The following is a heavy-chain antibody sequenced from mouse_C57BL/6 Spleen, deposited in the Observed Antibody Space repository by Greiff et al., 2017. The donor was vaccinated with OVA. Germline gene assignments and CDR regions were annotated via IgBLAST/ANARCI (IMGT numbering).Heavy chain of an antibody. V-gene: IGHV1-18*01. Sequence: VQLKQSGPELVKPGASVKIPCKASGYTFTDYNMDWVKQSHGKSLEWIGDINPNNGGTIYNQKFKGKATLTVDKSSSTAYMELRSLTSEDTAVYYCARRDDGYHWYFDVWGTGTTVTVSS. CDR3: ARRDDGYHWYFDV. D-gene: IGHD2-3*01. CDR1: GYTFTDYN. J-gene: IGHJ1*03. CDR2: INPNNGGT.